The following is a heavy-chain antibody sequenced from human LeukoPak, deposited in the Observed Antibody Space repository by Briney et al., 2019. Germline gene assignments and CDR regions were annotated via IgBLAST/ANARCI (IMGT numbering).Heavy chain of an antibody. Sequence: GRSLRVSCAASGXIFSNYGVHWVRQAPGKGLEWVAVIWYDGSNKYYADSVKGRFTISRDNSKNTVYLQMNSLRAEDTAVYYCARGLRNTDTFDIWGQGTMVTVSS. V-gene: IGHV3-33*01. CDR2: IWYDGSNK. CDR1: GXIFSNYG. CDR3: ARGLRNTDTFDI. J-gene: IGHJ3*02.